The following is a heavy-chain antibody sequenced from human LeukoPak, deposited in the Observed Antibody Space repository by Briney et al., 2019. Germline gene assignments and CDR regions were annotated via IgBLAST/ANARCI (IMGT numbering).Heavy chain of an antibody. CDR1: GYTFSAYW. V-gene: IGHV5-51*01. D-gene: IGHD2-2*02. CDR3: ARQGRGDCTSNSCHTIQY. J-gene: IGHJ4*02. Sequence: GESLKISCKGSGYTFSAYWIGWVRQMPGKGLEWMGIIYPSDSDTRYSPSFEGQVTISADKFTGTAYLQWSSLKASDTAMYYCARQGRGDCTSNSCHTIQYWGQGTLVTVSS. CDR2: IYPSDSDT.